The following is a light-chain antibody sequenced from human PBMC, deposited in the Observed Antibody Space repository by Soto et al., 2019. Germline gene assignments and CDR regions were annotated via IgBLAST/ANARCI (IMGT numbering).Light chain of an antibody. Sequence: EIVMTQSPATLSVSPGERATLSCRASQSVSTNLVWYQQKPGQAPRLLIYDASNRATGIPARFSGSGSGTDFTLTISSLQSEDFAVYYCQQYNNWWTFGQGTKVDIK. V-gene: IGKV3D-15*01. CDR1: QSVSTN. J-gene: IGKJ1*01. CDR2: DAS. CDR3: QQYNNWWT.